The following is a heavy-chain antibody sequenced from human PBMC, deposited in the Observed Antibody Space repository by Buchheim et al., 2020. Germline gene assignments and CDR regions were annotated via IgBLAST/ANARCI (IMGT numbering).Heavy chain of an antibody. V-gene: IGHV1-2*02. CDR1: GYTFTGYY. D-gene: IGHD3-22*01. Sequence: QVQLVQSGAEVKKPGASVKVSCKASGYTFTGYYMHWVRQAPGQGLEWMGWINPNSGGPNYAQKFQGRVTMTRDTSISTAYMELSRLRSDDTAVYYCAADHYDSSGYYRDSIGYWGQGTL. CDR3: AADHYDSSGYYRDSIGY. J-gene: IGHJ4*02. CDR2: INPNSGGP.